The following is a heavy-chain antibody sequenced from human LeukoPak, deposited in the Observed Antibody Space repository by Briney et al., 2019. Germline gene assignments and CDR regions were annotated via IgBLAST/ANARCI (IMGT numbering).Heavy chain of an antibody. CDR1: GFTFSSHS. J-gene: IGHJ4*02. Sequence: PGGSLRLSCAASGFTFSSHSMNWVRQAPGKGLEWVSSISSSSSYIYYADSVKGRFTISRDNAKNSLYLQMNSLRAEDTAVYYCARDGAGYYDSSGYLVDYFDYWGQGTLVTVSS. CDR3: ARDGAGYYDSSGYLVDYFDY. V-gene: IGHV3-21*01. D-gene: IGHD3-22*01. CDR2: ISSSSSYI.